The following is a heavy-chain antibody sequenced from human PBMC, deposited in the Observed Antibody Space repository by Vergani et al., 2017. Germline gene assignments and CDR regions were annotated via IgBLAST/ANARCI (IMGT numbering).Heavy chain of an antibody. D-gene: IGHD4-17*01. CDR3: ARASNYGEEYYFDY. J-gene: IGHJ4*02. V-gene: IGHV4-39*01. Sequence: QLQLQESGPGLVKPSETLSLTCTVSGGSISSSSYYWGWIRQPPGKGLEWIGSIYYSGSTYYNPSLKSRVTISVDTSKNQFSLKLSSVTAADTAVYYCARASNYGEEYYFDYWGQGTLVTVSS. CDR2: IYYSGST. CDR1: GGSISSSSYY.